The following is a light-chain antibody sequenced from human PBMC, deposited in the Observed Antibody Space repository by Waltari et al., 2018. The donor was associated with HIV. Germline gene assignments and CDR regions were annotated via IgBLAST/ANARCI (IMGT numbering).Light chain of an antibody. Sequence: VMTQSPLSLPVTLRQPASISCRSSQSLVYTAGTTYLNWFPQRPGQSPRRLIYKVSKRASEVPDRFSGSGSGADFTLKISRVEAEDVGIYYCMQGTYWPYTFGQGTKLELE. CDR1: QSLVYTAGTTY. CDR2: KVS. V-gene: IGKV2-30*01. J-gene: IGKJ2*01. CDR3: MQGTYWPYT.